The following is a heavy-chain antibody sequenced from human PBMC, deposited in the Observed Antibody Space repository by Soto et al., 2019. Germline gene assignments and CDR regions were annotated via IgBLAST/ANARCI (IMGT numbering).Heavy chain of an antibody. V-gene: IGHV4-31*03. CDR2: IYYSGST. D-gene: IGHD6-19*01. CDR1: GGSISSSSYY. Sequence: SETLSLTCTVSGGSISSSSYYWGWIRQHPGKGLEWIGYIYYSGSTYYNPSLKSRVTISVDTSKNQFSLKLSSVTAADTAVYYCARTGSSGWFNWGQGTLVNVSS. CDR3: ARTGSSGWFN. J-gene: IGHJ4*02.